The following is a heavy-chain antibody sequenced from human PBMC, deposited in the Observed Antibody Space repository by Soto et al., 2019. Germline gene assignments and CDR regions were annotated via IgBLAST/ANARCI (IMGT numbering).Heavy chain of an antibody. CDR2: ISFDGNII. J-gene: IGHJ4*02. CDR1: EFSFSSYA. V-gene: IGHV3-30-3*01. D-gene: IGHD3-9*01. Sequence: LRRSCAASEFSFSSYAMHWIRQAPGKGLEWVAVISFDGNIIHYADSVKGRFIISRDNSKNTLYLQMHSLSGEDTAVYYCARTFDTITYYFDYWGQGTLVTVSS. CDR3: ARTFDTITYYFDY.